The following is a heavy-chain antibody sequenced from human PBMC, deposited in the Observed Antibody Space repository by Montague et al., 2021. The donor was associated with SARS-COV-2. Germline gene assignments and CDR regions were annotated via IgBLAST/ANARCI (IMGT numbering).Heavy chain of an antibody. Sequence: YRRLSCAASGFIVSNKYMSLVRQAAVKGLDWVSIIYPDGSTYYSDSLKGRFTISRDNSKNTLYLQMNDLEPEDTAVYYCATSGAPNLGDSWGQGTLVTVSS. CDR1: GFIVSNKY. CDR3: ATSGAPNLGDS. J-gene: IGHJ4*02. V-gene: IGHV3-53*01. D-gene: IGHD2-8*01. CDR2: IYPDGST.